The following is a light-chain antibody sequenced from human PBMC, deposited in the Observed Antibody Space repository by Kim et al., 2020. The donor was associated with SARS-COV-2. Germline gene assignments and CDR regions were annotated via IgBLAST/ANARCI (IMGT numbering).Light chain of an antibody. J-gene: IGLJ2*01. V-gene: IGLV1-51*01. CDR2: DND. CDR1: SSNIGKNY. CDR3: GAWDNSLSAGL. Sequence: QSVLTQPPSVSAAPGQKVTISCSGSSSNIGKNYVSWYQQFPGTAPKLLIYDNDKRAAGIPDRFFGSKSGTSATLGITGLQTGDEADYYCGAWDNSLSAGLFGGGTQLTVL.